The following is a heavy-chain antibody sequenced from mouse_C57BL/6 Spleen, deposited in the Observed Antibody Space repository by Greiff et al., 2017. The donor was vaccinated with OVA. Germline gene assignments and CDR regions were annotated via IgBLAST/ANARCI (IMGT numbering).Heavy chain of an antibody. D-gene: IGHD2-3*01. Sequence: VQGVESGAELARPGASVKLSCKASGYTFTSYGISWVKQRTGQGLEWIGEIYPRSGNTYYNEKFKGKATLTADKSSSTAYMELRSLTSEDSAVYFCARGGNDGYYFDYWGQGTTLTVSS. CDR3: ARGGNDGYYFDY. V-gene: IGHV1-81*01. CDR2: IYPRSGNT. CDR1: GYTFTSYG. J-gene: IGHJ2*01.